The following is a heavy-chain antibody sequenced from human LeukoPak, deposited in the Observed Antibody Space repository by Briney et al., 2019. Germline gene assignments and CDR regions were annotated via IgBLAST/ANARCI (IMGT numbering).Heavy chain of an antibody. Sequence: SETLSLTCTVSSGSITNYYWSWIRQPPGKGLEWIGFIYYSGNTNYNPSLKSRVTISVDTSKNQFSLKLSSMTAADTAVYYCARGALLWFGDRMEYYFDYWGQGTLVTVSS. D-gene: IGHD3-10*01. V-gene: IGHV4-59*01. CDR1: SGSITNYY. CDR3: ARGALLWFGDRMEYYFDY. CDR2: IYYSGNT. J-gene: IGHJ4*02.